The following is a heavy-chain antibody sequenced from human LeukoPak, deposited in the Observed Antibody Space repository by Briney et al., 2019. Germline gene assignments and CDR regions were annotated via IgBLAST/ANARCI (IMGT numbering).Heavy chain of an antibody. J-gene: IGHJ4*02. CDR1: GGSIGSGGYY. V-gene: IGHV4-31*03. Sequence: PSETLSLTCTVSGGSIGSGGYYWSWIRQHPGKGLEWIGYIYYSGSTYYNPSLKSRPTISVDTSKNQFSLKLSSVTAADTAVYYCARAIRIVGATRFGYWGQGTLVTVSS. CDR2: IYYSGST. CDR3: ARAIRIVGATRFGY. D-gene: IGHD1-26*01.